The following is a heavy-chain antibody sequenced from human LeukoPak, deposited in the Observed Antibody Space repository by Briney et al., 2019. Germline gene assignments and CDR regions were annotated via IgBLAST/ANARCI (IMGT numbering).Heavy chain of an antibody. Sequence: GGSLRLSCAASGFTFSSYSMNWVRQAPGKGLGWVAVISYDGSNKYYADSVKGRFTISRDNSKNTLYLQMNSLRAEDTAVYYCAAGTFTFDYWGQGTLVTVSS. J-gene: IGHJ4*02. CDR1: GFTFSSYS. CDR2: ISYDGSNK. CDR3: AAGTFTFDY. D-gene: IGHD1-26*01. V-gene: IGHV3-30-3*01.